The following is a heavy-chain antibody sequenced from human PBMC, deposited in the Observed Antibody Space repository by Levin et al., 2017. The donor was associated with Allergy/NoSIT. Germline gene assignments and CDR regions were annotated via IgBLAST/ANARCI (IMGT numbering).Heavy chain of an antibody. CDR2: ISRNSVSI. V-gene: IGHV3-9*01. Sequence: GGSLRLSCAASGFRFDDYVMHWVRQAPGKGLEWVSGISRNSVSIGYADFVKGRFTISRDNARNSLFLQMNSLRTEDTALYYCAKDLSGLDYYYYGMDVWGQGTTVTVSS. CDR1: GFRFDDYV. J-gene: IGHJ6*02. D-gene: IGHD3-16*02. CDR3: AKDLSGLDYYYYGMDV.